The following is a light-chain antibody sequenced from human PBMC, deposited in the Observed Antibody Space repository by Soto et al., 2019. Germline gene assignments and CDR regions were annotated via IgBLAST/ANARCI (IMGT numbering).Light chain of an antibody. CDR3: QQCGSSPWT. V-gene: IGKV3-20*01. J-gene: IGKJ1*01. Sequence: DIVLTQSPGTLSLSPGERATLSCRASQSVSSYYLAWYQQKPGQAPRLLIYAASSRATGIPDRFSGGGSGTDFTLTISRLAPEDVAVYYCQQCGSSPWTFGQGTKVEIK. CDR2: AAS. CDR1: QSVSSYY.